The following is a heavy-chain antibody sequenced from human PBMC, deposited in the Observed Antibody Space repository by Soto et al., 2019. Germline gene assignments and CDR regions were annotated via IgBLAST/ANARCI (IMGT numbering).Heavy chain of an antibody. CDR1: SGSISSSNW. CDR3: ARLKTTDILTRLYYFDY. J-gene: IGHJ4*02. V-gene: IGHV4-4*02. CDR2: IYHSGST. D-gene: IGHD3-9*01. Sequence: SETLSLTCAVSSGSISSSNWWSWVRQPPGKGLEWIGEIYHSGSTNYNPSLKSRVTISVDKSKNQFSLKLSSVTAADTAVYYCARLKTTDILTRLYYFDYWGQGTLVTVSS.